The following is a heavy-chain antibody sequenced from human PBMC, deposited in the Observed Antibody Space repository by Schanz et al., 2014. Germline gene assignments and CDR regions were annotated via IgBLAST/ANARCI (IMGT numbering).Heavy chain of an antibody. Sequence: QGQLVQSGPEVKEPGPSVKVSCKASGYTFISYGIKWVRQAPGQGLEWMGWISAYNGHTDYAQQFQGRVTFTADKSTSTAYMELSSLRYEDTALYYCARGTMPGTFDIWGQGTMVTVSS. J-gene: IGHJ3*02. V-gene: IGHV1-18*01. D-gene: IGHD2-2*01. CDR2: ISAYNGHT. CDR3: ARGTMPGTFDI. CDR1: GYTFISYG.